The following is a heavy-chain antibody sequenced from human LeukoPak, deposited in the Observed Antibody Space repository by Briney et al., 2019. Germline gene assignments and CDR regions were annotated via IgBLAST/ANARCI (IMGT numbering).Heavy chain of an antibody. CDR2: IIGSGGSA. Sequence: GGSLRLSCAASGFTFSSYWMSWVRQVPGKGLEWVSTIIGSGGSAYYADSVNGRFTISRDNSKNTVYLQMNSLGAEDTAVYYCARDQRGYLYYMDVWGKGTTVTISS. D-gene: IGHD1-1*01. V-gene: IGHV3-23*01. CDR1: GFTFSSYW. CDR3: ARDQRGYLYYMDV. J-gene: IGHJ6*03.